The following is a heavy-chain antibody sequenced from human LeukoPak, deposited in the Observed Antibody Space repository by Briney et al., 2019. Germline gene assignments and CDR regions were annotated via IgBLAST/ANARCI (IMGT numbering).Heavy chain of an antibody. J-gene: IGHJ4*02. Sequence: NAGGSLRLSCVASGFTFSDYYMSWIRQAPGKGLEWVSYISSSGSTIYYADSVKGRFTISRDNAKNSLYLQMNSLRAEDTAVYYCAREGGYCSGGSCYPYYFDYWGQGTLATVSS. D-gene: IGHD2-15*01. CDR1: GFTFSDYY. V-gene: IGHV3-11*01. CDR2: ISSSGSTI. CDR3: AREGGYCSGGSCYPYYFDY.